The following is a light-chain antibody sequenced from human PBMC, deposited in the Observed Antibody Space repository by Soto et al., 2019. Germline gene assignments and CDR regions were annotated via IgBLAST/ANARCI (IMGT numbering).Light chain of an antibody. J-gene: IGKJ1*01. CDR2: GAS. CDR3: QQYNGYSWT. CDR1: QTITKY. Sequence: DIQMTQSPSSLSTSVGDRVTITCRASQTITKYLNWYQQKPGKAPNLLIYGASKLKSGVPSRFSGSGSGTEFSLTITSLQPDESAMYYCQQYNGYSWTFGRGTKVDIK. V-gene: IGKV1-5*01.